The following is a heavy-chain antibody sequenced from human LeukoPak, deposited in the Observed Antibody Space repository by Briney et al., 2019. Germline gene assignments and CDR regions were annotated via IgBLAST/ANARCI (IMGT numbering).Heavy chain of an antibody. D-gene: IGHD6-6*01. CDR1: GASISRGSYY. Sequence: SQTLSLTCAVSGASISRGSYYWPWLRQPAGRGLEWIGRIFTSGSTNYNPSLKSRVTISVDRSKNQFSLKLSSVTAADTAVYYCASQLGYFDFWGQGTLVTVSS. CDR3: ASQLGYFDF. V-gene: IGHV4-61*02. CDR2: IFTSGST. J-gene: IGHJ4*02.